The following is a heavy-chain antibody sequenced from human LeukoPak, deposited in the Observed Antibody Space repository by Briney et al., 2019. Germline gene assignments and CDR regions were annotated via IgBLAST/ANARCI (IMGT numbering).Heavy chain of an antibody. J-gene: IGHJ4*02. V-gene: IGHV3-7*01. D-gene: IGHD5-18*01. CDR2: INPDGSEK. Sequence: PGGSLRLSCAVSGFTFSNYWISWVRQAPGKGLEWVANINPDGSEKYYVDSVKGRFTISRDNAKNTLYLQMNSLRAEDTAVYYCAKDLAVGYSYVSNFDYWGQGTLVTVSS. CDR1: GFTFSNYW. CDR3: AKDLAVGYSYVSNFDY.